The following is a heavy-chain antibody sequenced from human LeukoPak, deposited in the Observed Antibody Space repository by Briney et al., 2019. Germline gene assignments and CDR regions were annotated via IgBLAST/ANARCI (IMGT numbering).Heavy chain of an antibody. Sequence: AASVKVSCKASGYTFTSYGISWVRQAPGQGLEWMGWISAYNGNTNYAQKLQGRVTMTTDTSTSTAYMELRSLRSDDTAVYYCARDITYYYDSSGLGDFDYWGQGTLVTVSS. CDR3: ARDITYYYDSSGLGDFDY. CDR2: ISAYNGNT. J-gene: IGHJ4*02. D-gene: IGHD3-22*01. CDR1: GYTFTSYG. V-gene: IGHV1-18*01.